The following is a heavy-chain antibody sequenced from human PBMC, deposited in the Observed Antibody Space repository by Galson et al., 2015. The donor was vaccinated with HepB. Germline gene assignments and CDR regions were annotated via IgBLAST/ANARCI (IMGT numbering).Heavy chain of an antibody. J-gene: IGHJ4*02. D-gene: IGHD1-14*01. CDR3: ARNASTGGFDF. Sequence: SVKVSCKASGYTFPTFPMHWVRQAPGQSLEWMGYISAANGDTKYSQKFQDRVTITSDTSANTAFMELSNLNSEDTAVYYCARNASTGGFDFWGQGALVTVSS. CDR1: GYTFPTFP. CDR2: ISAANGDT. V-gene: IGHV1-3*01.